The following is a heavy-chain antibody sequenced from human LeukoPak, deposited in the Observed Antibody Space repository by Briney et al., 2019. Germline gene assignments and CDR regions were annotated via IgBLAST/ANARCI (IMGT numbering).Heavy chain of an antibody. D-gene: IGHD3-22*01. V-gene: IGHV4-61*01. CDR3: AREISMTVGGGAFDI. Sequence: SETLSLTCTVSGGSVSSGNYYWSWIRQPPGKGLEWIGYIYYSGSTMYNPSLKSRVTISVDTSNNRFSLKLNSVTAADTAVYYCAREISMTVGGGAFDIWGQGTMVTVSS. CDR1: GGSVSSGNYY. J-gene: IGHJ3*02. CDR2: IYYSGST.